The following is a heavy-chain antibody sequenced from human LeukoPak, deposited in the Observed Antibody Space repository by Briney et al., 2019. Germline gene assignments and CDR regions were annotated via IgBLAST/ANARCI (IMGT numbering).Heavy chain of an antibody. J-gene: IGHJ4*02. Sequence: RAESPKISCSSSAYGFTSYWVGWVRQMPGKGLEWLGIIYPGDSDTRYSPSFQGQVTISAYKSISTAYLQRSSLKASDTAMYYCARLGGELGYCSSTSCLTFDYWGQGTLVTVSS. V-gene: IGHV5-51*01. CDR2: IYPGDSDT. D-gene: IGHD2-2*01. CDR1: AYGFTSYW. CDR3: ARLGGELGYCSSTSCLTFDY.